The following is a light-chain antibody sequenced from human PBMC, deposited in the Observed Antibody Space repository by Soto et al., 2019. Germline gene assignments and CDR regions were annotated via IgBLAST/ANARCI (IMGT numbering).Light chain of an antibody. Sequence: QSVLTQPPSASGTPGQRVTISCSGSNSNIGRNAVNWYQQLPGTAPRLLISSDNRRPSGVPDRFSASKSGTSASLAISGLQSDDEAYYYSAAWDDSRIGIWVFGGGTKLTV. J-gene: IGLJ3*02. V-gene: IGLV1-44*01. CDR1: NSNIGRNA. CDR3: AAWDDSRIGIWV. CDR2: SDN.